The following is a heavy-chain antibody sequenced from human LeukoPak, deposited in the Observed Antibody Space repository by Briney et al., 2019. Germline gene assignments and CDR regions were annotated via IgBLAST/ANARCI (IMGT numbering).Heavy chain of an antibody. CDR2: IYYSGST. CDR1: GGSISSYY. D-gene: IGHD5-24*01. CDR3: ARRRDGYNYDFDY. J-gene: IGHJ4*02. V-gene: IGHV4-59*01. Sequence: PSETLSLTCTVSGGSISSYYWSWIRQPPGKGLEWTGYIYYSGSTNYNPSLKSRVTILVDTSKNQFSLKLSSVTAADTAVYYCARRRDGYNYDFDYWGQGTLVTVSS.